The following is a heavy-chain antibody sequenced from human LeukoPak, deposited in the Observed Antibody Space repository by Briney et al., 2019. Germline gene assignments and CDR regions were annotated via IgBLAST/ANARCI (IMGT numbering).Heavy chain of an antibody. Sequence: KPSETLSLTCTVSGGSISNYYWSWIRQPPGKGLEWIGYIYYSGSTDYNPSLKSRVTISVDASKNQFSLKLSSVTAVDTAAYYCARQYGGFPNWFDPWGQGALVTVSS. J-gene: IGHJ5*02. CDR3: ARQYGGFPNWFDP. CDR1: GGSISNYY. D-gene: IGHD5-12*01. CDR2: IYYSGST. V-gene: IGHV4-59*08.